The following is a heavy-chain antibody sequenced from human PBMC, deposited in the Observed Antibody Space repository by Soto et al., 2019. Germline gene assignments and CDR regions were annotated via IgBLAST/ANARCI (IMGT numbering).Heavy chain of an antibody. CDR1: GGSVSSGSYY. D-gene: IGHD3-10*01. V-gene: IGHV4-61*01. J-gene: IGHJ6*02. Sequence: QVQLQESGPGLVKPSETLSLTCTVSGGSVSSGSYYWSWIRQPPGKGLEWIGYIYYSGSTNYNPSLKSRVTISVDTSKNQFSLKLCSVTAADTAVYYCARDILLWFGELRGGMDVWGQGTTVTVSS. CDR2: IYYSGST. CDR3: ARDILLWFGELRGGMDV.